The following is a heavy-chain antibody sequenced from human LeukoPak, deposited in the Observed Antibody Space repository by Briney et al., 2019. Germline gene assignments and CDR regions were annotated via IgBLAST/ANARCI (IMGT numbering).Heavy chain of an antibody. CDR3: ARDGSSSWYPDFDY. CDR1: GGSISSYY. J-gene: IGHJ4*02. V-gene: IGHV4-4*07. CDR2: IYYSGRT. D-gene: IGHD6-13*01. Sequence: SETLSLTCTVSGGSISSYYWSWIRQPAGKGLEWIGRIYYSGRTYYNPSLKSRVTISVDTSKNQFSLKLSSVTAADTAVYYCARDGSSSWYPDFDYWGQGTLVTVSS.